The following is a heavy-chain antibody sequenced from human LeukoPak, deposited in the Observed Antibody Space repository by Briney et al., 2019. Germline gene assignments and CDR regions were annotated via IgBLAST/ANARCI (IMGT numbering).Heavy chain of an antibody. CDR1: GFTFGSYD. CDR2: ISYDGSDT. CDR3: AREGSKIGSGRNRYYYTGMDV. D-gene: IGHD3-10*01. Sequence: GTSLRLSYAASGFTFGSYDIHWIRQAPGKGLEWVALISYDGSDTHYGDSVRGRFAISRDNSKNTLSLQMNSLRPEDTAVYYCAREGSKIGSGRNRYYYTGMDVWGKGTTVTVSS. J-gene: IGHJ6*04. V-gene: IGHV3-30*03.